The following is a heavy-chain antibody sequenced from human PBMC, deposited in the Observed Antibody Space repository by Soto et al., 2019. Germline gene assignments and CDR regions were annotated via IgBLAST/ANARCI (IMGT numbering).Heavy chain of an antibody. D-gene: IGHD3-16*01. CDR1: GFTFSSYA. Sequence: GSLRLSCAASGFTFSSYAMHWVRQAPGKGLEWVAVISYDGSNKYYADSVKGRFTISRDNSKNTLYLQMNSLRAEDTAVYYCAPNWDDSGYWGQGTLVTVSS. CDR2: ISYDGSNK. CDR3: APNWDDSGY. V-gene: IGHV3-30-3*01. J-gene: IGHJ4*02.